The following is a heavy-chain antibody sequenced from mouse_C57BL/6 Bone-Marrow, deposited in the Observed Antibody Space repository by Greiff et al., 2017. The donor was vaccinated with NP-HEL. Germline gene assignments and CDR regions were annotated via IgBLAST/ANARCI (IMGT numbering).Heavy chain of an antibody. D-gene: IGHD3-2*02. CDR3: AREAGRLYAMDY. V-gene: IGHV1-19*01. CDR2: INPYNGGT. J-gene: IGHJ4*01. CDR1: GYTFTDYY. Sequence: EVKLQESGPVLVKPGASVKMSCKASGYTFTDYYMNWVKQSHGKSLEWIGVINPYNGGTSYNQKFKGKATLTVDKSSSTAYMELNSLTSEDSAVYYCAREAGRLYAMDYWGQGTSVTVSS.